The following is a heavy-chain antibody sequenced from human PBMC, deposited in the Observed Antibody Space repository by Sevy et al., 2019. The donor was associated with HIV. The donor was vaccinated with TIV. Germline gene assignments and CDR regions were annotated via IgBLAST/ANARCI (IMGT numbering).Heavy chain of an antibody. CDR2: INHSGST. CDR1: GGSFSGYY. J-gene: IGHJ6*03. V-gene: IGHV4-34*01. D-gene: IGHD3-3*01. Sequence: SETLSLTCAVYGGSFSGYYWSWIRQPPGKGLEWIGEINHSGSTNYNPSLKSRVTISVDTSKNQFSLKLSSVTAADTAVYYCAREDFTAYYDFWSGYYRKYYYHYMDVWGKGTTVTVSS. CDR3: AREDFTAYYDFWSGYYRKYYYHYMDV.